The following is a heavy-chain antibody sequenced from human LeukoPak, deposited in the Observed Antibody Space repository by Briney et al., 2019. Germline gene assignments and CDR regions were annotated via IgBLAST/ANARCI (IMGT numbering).Heavy chain of an antibody. J-gene: IGHJ4*02. D-gene: IGHD3-3*01. CDR3: ARHDFWSGYYSG. CDR2: INHSGST. CDR1: GGSFSGYY. Sequence: SETLSLTCAVYGGSFSGYYWSWIRQPPGKGLEWIGEINHSGSTNYNPSLKSRVTISVDTSKNQFSLKPSSVTAADTAVYYCARHDFWSGYYSGWGQGTLVTVSS. V-gene: IGHV4-34*01.